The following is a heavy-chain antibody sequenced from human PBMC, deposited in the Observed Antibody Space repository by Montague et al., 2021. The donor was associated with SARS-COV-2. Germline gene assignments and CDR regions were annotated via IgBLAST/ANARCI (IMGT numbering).Heavy chain of an antibody. CDR2: MYYSGST. D-gene: IGHD2-2*01. J-gene: IGHJ3*01. Sequence: SETLSLTCTVSGGSLSSYYWSWIRQPPGKGLEWIGYMYYSGSTNYNPSLKSRATISVDPSKNQFSLKLSSMTAADTAVYYCAREGRGYCSSTSCQSAFDLWGQGTMVPVSS. V-gene: IGHV4-59*01. CDR1: GGSLSSYY. CDR3: AREGRGYCSSTSCQSAFDL.